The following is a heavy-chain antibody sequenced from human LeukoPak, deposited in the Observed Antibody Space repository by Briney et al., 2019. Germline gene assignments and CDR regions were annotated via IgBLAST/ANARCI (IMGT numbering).Heavy chain of an antibody. CDR2: VYQSGTT. CDR1: GYSISSDYY. V-gene: IGHV4-38-2*01. D-gene: IGHD5-12*01. J-gene: IGHJ3*02. CDR3: ARGETIVADRREGDGFDI. Sequence: ASETLSLTCVVSGYSISSDYYWVWIRQPPEQGLEWIGNVYQSGTTYSNPSLKSRVTMSVDTSKNQFSLKVNSVTAADTAVYYCARGETIVADRREGDGFDIWGQGTLVTVSS.